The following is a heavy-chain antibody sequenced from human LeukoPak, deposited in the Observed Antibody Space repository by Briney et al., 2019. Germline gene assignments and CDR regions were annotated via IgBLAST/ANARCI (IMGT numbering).Heavy chain of an antibody. J-gene: IGHJ6*03. V-gene: IGHV3-53*01. CDR2: IYTGGST. Sequence: GGSLRLSCAASGFTVSSNYMSWVRQAPGKGLEWVSVIYTGGSTYYAASVKGRFTISRDNSKNTLSLQMNSLRAEDTAVYYCARAAKYGSGGYWGQGSDYYYMDVWGKGTTVTVSS. CDR3: ARAAKYGSGGYWGQGSDYYYMDV. D-gene: IGHD3-10*01. CDR1: GFTVSSNY.